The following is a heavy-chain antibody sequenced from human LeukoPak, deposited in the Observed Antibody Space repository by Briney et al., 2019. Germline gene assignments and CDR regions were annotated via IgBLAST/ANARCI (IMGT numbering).Heavy chain of an antibody. V-gene: IGHV3-53*01. Sequence: PGGSLRLSCAASGFTVSSNYMSWVRQAPGKGLEWVSVIYSGGSTYYADSVKGRFTISRDNSKNTLYLQMNSLRDEDTAVYYCARDQFGIAAAGITDYWGQGTLVTVSS. CDR3: ARDQFGIAAAGITDY. D-gene: IGHD6-13*01. CDR2: IYSGGST. J-gene: IGHJ4*02. CDR1: GFTVSSNY.